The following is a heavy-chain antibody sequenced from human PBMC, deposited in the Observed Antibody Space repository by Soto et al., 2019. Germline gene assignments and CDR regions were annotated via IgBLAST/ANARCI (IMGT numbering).Heavy chain of an antibody. CDR3: ARDPPMITFGDYYFDY. V-gene: IGHV3-48*01. Sequence: PGGSLRLSCAASGFTLSVYYMNWVRQAPGKGLEWVSYISSSSSTIYYADSVKGRFTISRDNAKNSLYLQMNSLRAEDTAVYYCARDPPMITFGDYYFDYWGQGTLVTVSS. J-gene: IGHJ4*02. D-gene: IGHD3-16*01. CDR1: GFTLSVYY. CDR2: ISSSSSTI.